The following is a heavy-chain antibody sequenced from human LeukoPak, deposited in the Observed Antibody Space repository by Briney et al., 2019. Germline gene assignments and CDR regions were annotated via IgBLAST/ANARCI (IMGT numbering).Heavy chain of an antibody. J-gene: IGHJ4*02. V-gene: IGHV3-23*01. CDR1: GFXFSSYA. CDR3: AHISSSWPDY. Sequence: GGSLRLSCAASGFXFSSYATSWVRQAPGKGLEWVSAISGSGGSTYYADSVKGRFTISRDNSKNTLYLQMNSLRAEDTAVYYCAHISSSWPDYWGQGTLVTVSS. D-gene: IGHD6-13*01. CDR2: ISGSGGST.